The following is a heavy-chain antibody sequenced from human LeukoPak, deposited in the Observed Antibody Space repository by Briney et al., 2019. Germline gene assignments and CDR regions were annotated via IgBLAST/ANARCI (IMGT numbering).Heavy chain of an antibody. J-gene: IGHJ4*02. CDR2: IYYSGST. V-gene: IGHV4-59*08. Sequence: PSETLSLTCTVSGGSLSSYYWSWIRQPPGKGLEWIGYIYYSGSTNYNPSLKSRVTISVDTSKNQFSLKLSSVTAADTAVYYCARQRDVAYDYWGQGTLVTVSS. CDR1: GGSLSSYY. D-gene: IGHD2-15*01. CDR3: ARQRDVAYDY.